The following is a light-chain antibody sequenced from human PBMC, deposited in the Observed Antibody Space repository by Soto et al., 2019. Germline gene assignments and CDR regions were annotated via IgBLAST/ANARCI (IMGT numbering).Light chain of an antibody. CDR1: SGTIASNY. J-gene: IGLJ2*01. Sequence: NFMLTQPHSVSESPGKTVTISCTRSSGTIASNYVPWYQQRPGSAPTTVIYEDDQRPSGVPHRFSGSIDSSSNSASLTISGLRTEDEADYYCQYYDSDKHVVFGGGTKLTVL. CDR3: QYYDSDKHVV. CDR2: EDD. V-gene: IGLV6-57*04.